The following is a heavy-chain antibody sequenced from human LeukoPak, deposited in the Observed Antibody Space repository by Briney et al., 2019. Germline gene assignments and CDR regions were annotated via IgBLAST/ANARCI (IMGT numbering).Heavy chain of an antibody. CDR3: ARAVDCSSTSCYLKY. J-gene: IGHJ4*02. Sequence: PSETLSLTCTVSGGSLSSGDYYWSWIRQPPGKGLEWFGYIYYSGSTYYNPSLKSRVTISVDTSKNQFSLKLSSVTAADTAVYYCARAVDCSSTSCYLKYWGQGTLVTVSS. D-gene: IGHD2-2*01. CDR2: IYYSGST. V-gene: IGHV4-30-4*08. CDR1: GGSLSSGDYY.